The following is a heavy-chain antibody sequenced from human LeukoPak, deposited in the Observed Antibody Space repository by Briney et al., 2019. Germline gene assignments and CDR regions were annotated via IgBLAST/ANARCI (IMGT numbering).Heavy chain of an antibody. J-gene: IGHJ4*02. D-gene: IGHD2-15*01. Sequence: PGGSLRLSCAVSGITFSSYWMHWVRQAPGRGLLWVSRINTQGTYTNYADSVKGRFTISRDNAKNTLYLQMSSLRADDTAVYYCVIDLGDYNDFWGQGTLVSLSS. CDR2: INTQGTYT. V-gene: IGHV3-74*01. CDR3: VIDLGDYNDF. CDR1: GITFSSYW.